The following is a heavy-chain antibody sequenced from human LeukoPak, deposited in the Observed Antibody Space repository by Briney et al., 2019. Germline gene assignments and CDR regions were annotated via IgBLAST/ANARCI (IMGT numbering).Heavy chain of an antibody. CDR3: ARGGAGANYCYYMDV. CDR1: GGSISSYY. D-gene: IGHD6-19*01. CDR2: IYYSGST. V-gene: IGHV4-59*01. J-gene: IGHJ6*03. Sequence: PSETLSLTCTVSGGSISSYYWIWIRQPPGKGLEWIGYIYYSGSTNYNPSLKSRVTISVDTSKNQFSLKLSSVTAADTAVYYCARGGAGANYCYYMDVWGKGTTVTISS.